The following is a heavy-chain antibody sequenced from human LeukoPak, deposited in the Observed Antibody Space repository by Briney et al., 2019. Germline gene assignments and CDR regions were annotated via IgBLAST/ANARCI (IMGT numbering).Heavy chain of an antibody. CDR2: INPNSGGT. CDR3: AREVEMFTSDAFDI. CDR1: GYTFTGYY. J-gene: IGHJ3*02. V-gene: IGHV1-2*02. Sequence: ASVKVSCKSSGYTFTGYYMHWVRQAPGQGLEWMGWINPNSGGTNYAQKFQGRVTMTRDTSISTAYMELSRLRSDDTAVYYCAREVEMFTSDAFDIWGQGTMVTVSS. D-gene: IGHD5-24*01.